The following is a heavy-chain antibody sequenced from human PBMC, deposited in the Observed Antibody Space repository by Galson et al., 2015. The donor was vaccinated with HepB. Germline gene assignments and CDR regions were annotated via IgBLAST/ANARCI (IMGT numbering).Heavy chain of an antibody. D-gene: IGHD6-13*01. J-gene: IGHJ4*02. CDR3: ARDQAIAGILDY. CDR2: TYYRSKWYN. Sequence: ISGDSVSSSSAAWNWIRQSPSRGLEWLGRTYYRSKWYNDYAESVKSRLIINADTSKNQFSLQLNSVTPEDTAVYYCARDQAIAGILDYWGQGTLVTVSS. CDR1: GDSVSSSSAA. V-gene: IGHV6-1*01.